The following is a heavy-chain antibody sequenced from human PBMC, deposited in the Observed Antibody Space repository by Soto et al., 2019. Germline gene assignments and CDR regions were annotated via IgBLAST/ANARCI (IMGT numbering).Heavy chain of an antibody. CDR1: GFTFSSYA. CDR2: ISGSGGST. D-gene: IGHD2-15*01. Sequence: PGGSLRLSCAASGFTFSSYAMTLVRKAPGKGLEWVSAISGSGGSTYYADSVKGRFTISRDTSKNTLYLQMNSLRAEDTAVYYCAKALDIVVVVAATPGNYYYGMDVWGHGTTVTVSS. J-gene: IGHJ6*02. CDR3: AKALDIVVVVAATPGNYYYGMDV. V-gene: IGHV3-23*01.